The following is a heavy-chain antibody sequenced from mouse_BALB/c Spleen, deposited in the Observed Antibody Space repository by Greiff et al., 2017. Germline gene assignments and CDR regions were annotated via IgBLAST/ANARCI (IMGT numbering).Heavy chain of an antibody. Sequence: EVMLVESGTVLARPGASVKMSCKASGYTFTSYWMHWVKQRPGQGLEWIGAIYPGNSDTSYNQKFKGKAKLTAVTSTSTAYMELSSLTNEDSAVYYCTSPYYGYDPYAMDYWGQGTSVTVSS. V-gene: IGHV1-5*01. CDR1: GYTFTSYW. CDR2: IYPGNSDT. D-gene: IGHD2-2*01. J-gene: IGHJ4*01. CDR3: TSPYYGYDPYAMDY.